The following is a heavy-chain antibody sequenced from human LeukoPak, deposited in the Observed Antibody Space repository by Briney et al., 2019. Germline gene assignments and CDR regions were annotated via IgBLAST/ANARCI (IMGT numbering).Heavy chain of an antibody. V-gene: IGHV4-4*07. CDR1: GGSISSYY. D-gene: IGHD3-10*01. CDR3: ARHGPLYGSGSPITRFDP. CDR2: IYTSGST. Sequence: SETLSLTCTVSGGSISSYYWSWIRQPAGKGLEWIGRIYTSGSTNYNPSLKSRVTMSADTSKNQFSLKLSSVTAADTAVYYCARHGPLYGSGSPITRFDPWGQGTLVTVSS. J-gene: IGHJ5*02.